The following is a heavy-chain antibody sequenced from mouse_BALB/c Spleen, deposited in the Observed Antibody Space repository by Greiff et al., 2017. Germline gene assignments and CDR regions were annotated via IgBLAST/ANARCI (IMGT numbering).Heavy chain of an antibody. Sequence: QVQLKQPGAELVKPGASVKMSCKASGYTFTSYNMHWVKQTPGQGLEWIGAIYPGNGDTSYNQKFKGKATLTADKSSSTAYMQLSSLTSEDSAVYYCARSCAMDYWGQGTSVTVSS. CDR3: ARSCAMDY. J-gene: IGHJ4*01. CDR2: IYPGNGDT. CDR1: GYTFTSYN. V-gene: IGHV1-12*01.